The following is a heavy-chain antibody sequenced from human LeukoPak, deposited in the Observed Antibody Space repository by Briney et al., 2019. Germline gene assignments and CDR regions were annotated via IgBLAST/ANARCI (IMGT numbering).Heavy chain of an antibody. J-gene: IGHJ5*02. V-gene: IGHV1-18*04. CDR3: ARVTARFSMVRGAPVRGWFDP. CDR1: GYTFTSFG. D-gene: IGHD3-10*01. CDR2: ISAYNGNT. Sequence: GASVKVSCKASGYTFTSFGISWVRQAPGQGLEWMGWISAYNGNTNYAQKLQGRVTMTTDTSTSTAYMELRSLRSDDTAVYYCARVTARFSMVRGAPVRGWFDPWAREPWSPSPQ.